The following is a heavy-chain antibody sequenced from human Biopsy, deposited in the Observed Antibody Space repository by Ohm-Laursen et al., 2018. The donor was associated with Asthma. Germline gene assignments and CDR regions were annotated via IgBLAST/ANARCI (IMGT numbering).Heavy chain of an antibody. CDR3: ARVASYGDLYFGIDV. Sequence: TLSLTCTVGGAYIGSRDHHWSWIRQSPGTGLEWIGFVFWSGTTHYNRSLERRLSISIDTTRNEFSMTLRSVTAADTAVYFCARVASYGDLYFGIDVWGPWTTVSVS. CDR2: VFWSGTT. J-gene: IGHJ6*02. D-gene: IGHD4-17*01. V-gene: IGHV4-30-4*01. CDR1: GAYIGSRDHH.